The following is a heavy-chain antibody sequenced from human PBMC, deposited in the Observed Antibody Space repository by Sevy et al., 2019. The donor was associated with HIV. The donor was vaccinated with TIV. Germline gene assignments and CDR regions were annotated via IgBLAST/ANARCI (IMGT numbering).Heavy chain of an antibody. CDR2: IRRKAYGGTT. Sequence: GGSLRLSCTASGFTFGDYAMSWFRQAPGKGLEWVGFIRRKAYGGTTEYAASVKGRFTISRDDSKSIAYLQMNSLKTEDTAVYYCTRVVVLMVYAISAFDYWGQGTLVTVSS. V-gene: IGHV3-49*03. J-gene: IGHJ4*02. CDR1: GFTFGDYA. CDR3: TRVVVLMVYAISAFDY. D-gene: IGHD2-8*01.